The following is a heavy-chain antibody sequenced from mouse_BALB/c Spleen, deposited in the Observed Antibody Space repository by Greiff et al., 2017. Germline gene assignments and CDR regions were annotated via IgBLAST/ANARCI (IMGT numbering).Heavy chain of an antibody. J-gene: IGHJ2*01. Sequence: EVKLLESGAELVKPGASVKLSCTASGFNIKDTYMHWVKQRPEQGLEWIGRIDPANGNTKYDPKFQGKATITADTSSNTAYLQLSSLTSEDTAVYYCARWITTGFDYWGQGTPLTVSS. CDR2: IDPANGNT. D-gene: IGHD2-4*01. CDR3: ARWITTGFDY. CDR1: GFNIKDTY. V-gene: IGHV14-3*02.